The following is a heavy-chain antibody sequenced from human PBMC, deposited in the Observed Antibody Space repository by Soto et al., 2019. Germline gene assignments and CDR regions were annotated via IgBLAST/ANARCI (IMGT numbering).Heavy chain of an antibody. Sequence: EVQLVESGGGLVKPGGSLRLSCAASGFTFSNAWMNWVRQAPGKGLEWVGRIKSKTDGGTTDYAAPVKGRFTISRDDSNNTLYLQMNSLKTEDTAVYYCTVGIAARLYYFYGMDVWGQGTTVTVS. CDR1: GFTFSNAW. CDR3: TVGIAARLYYFYGMDV. J-gene: IGHJ6*02. D-gene: IGHD6-6*01. CDR2: IKSKTDGGTT. V-gene: IGHV3-15*07.